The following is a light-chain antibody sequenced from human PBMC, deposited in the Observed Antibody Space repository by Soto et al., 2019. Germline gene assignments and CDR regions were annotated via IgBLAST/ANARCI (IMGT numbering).Light chain of an antibody. CDR2: AAS. J-gene: IGKJ4*01. CDR3: QQGYTTPRWLS. CDR1: QSISDY. V-gene: IGKV1-39*01. Sequence: DIQMTQSPSSLSASVGDKVTITCRASQSISDYLNWYQQKPGKAPKLLIYAASSLQTGVPSRFSGSRSGTEFSLTIKSLQPEDFATYYCQQGYTTPRWLSFGGGTKVDI.